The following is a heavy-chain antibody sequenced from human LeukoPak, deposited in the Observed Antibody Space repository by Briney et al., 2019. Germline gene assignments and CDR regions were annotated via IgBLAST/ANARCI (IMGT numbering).Heavy chain of an antibody. CDR2: IYYTGSA. CDR1: GGSISSSSYY. CDR3: ARVPDTVAPRFYFDY. Sequence: SETLSLTCTVSGGSISSSSYYWSWIRQPPGKGLEWIGYIYYTGSANYNPSLKSRVTISVDTSKNQFSLNLSSVTAADTAVYYCARVPDTVAPRFYFDYWGQGTLVTVSS. V-gene: IGHV4-61*01. D-gene: IGHD5-12*01. J-gene: IGHJ4*02.